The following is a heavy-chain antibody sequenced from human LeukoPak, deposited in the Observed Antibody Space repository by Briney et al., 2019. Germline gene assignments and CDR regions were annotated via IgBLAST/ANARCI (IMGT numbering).Heavy chain of an antibody. V-gene: IGHV3-30*18. J-gene: IGHJ4*02. D-gene: IGHD2-8*01. Sequence: SGGSLRLSCAASGFAFDAFGIHWVRQAPGKGLEWVAVISSDGSKEYHGDSVKGRFTISRDNSKNMLYLQMNSLRAEDSGVYYCAKSGGYCTDGICYHFDYWGQGTLVTVST. CDR3: AKSGGYCTDGICYHFDY. CDR1: GFAFDAFG. CDR2: ISSDGSKE.